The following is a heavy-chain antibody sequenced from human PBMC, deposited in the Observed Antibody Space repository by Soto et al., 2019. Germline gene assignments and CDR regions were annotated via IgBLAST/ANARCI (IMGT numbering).Heavy chain of an antibody. V-gene: IGHV4-59*08. J-gene: IGHJ2*01. CDR3: ASHVAIGFHFDL. CDR1: GGSISGYY. Sequence: QVQLQESGPGLVKPSETLSLTCTVSGGSISGYYWSWVRQSPGTGLEWIGYIYYIGNTKYNPSLKSRVGISGDTSMNQFSLKENSVTAAHPCSYYYASHVAIGFHFDLWGRGALVTVSS. CDR2: IYYIGNT. D-gene: IGHD2-21*01.